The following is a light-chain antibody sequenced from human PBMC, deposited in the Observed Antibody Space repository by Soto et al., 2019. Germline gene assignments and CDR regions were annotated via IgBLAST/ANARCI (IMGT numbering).Light chain of an antibody. CDR3: AAWDDSLSGRV. J-gene: IGLJ1*01. Sequence: QSVLTQPPSASGTPGQRVTISCSGSSSNIGSNYVYWYQQLPGTAPKLLIYRNNQRPSGVPDRFSGSKSGTSASLAISGLRSKDEADYYCAAWDDSLSGRVFGTGTKLTVL. V-gene: IGLV1-47*01. CDR2: RNN. CDR1: SSNIGSNY.